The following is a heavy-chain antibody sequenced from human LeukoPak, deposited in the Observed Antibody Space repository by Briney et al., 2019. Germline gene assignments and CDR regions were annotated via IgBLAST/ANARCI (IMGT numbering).Heavy chain of an antibody. CDR1: GYTFTSYY. Sequence: ASVMVSCKASGYTFTSYYMHWVRQAPGQGLEWMGIINPSGGSTSYAQKFQGRVTMTRDTSTSTVYMELSSLRSEDTAVYYCARDLLTVTTDYYYYGMDVWGQGTTVTVSS. CDR3: ARDLLTVTTDYYYYGMDV. D-gene: IGHD4-11*01. CDR2: INPSGGST. V-gene: IGHV1-46*01. J-gene: IGHJ6*02.